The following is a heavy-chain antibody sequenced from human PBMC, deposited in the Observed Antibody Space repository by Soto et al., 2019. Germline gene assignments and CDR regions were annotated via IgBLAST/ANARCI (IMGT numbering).Heavy chain of an antibody. Sequence: GASVKLSCTASGYTITSNGISWVRQAPGQGLEWMGWISPNSGSTNYAQKFQGWVTMTRDTSISTAYMELSRLRSDDTAVYYCARSAKETSRALVVPAAILAPYGMDVWGQGTTVTVSS. CDR1: GYTITSNG. CDR2: ISPNSGST. D-gene: IGHD2-2*01. CDR3: ARSAKETSRALVVPAAILAPYGMDV. J-gene: IGHJ6*02. V-gene: IGHV1-2*04.